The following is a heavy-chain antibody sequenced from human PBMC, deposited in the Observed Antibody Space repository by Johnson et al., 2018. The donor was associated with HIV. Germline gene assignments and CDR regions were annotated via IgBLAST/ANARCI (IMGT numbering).Heavy chain of an antibody. CDR3: ARGRYYYDSSGSDAFDI. J-gene: IGHJ3*02. CDR2: ISWNGGST. V-gene: IGHV3-9*01. CDR1: GFTFDDYA. Sequence: GGLVKPGGSLRLSCAASGFTFDDYAMHWVRQAPGKGLEWVSGISWNGGSTGYADSVKGRFTISRDNAKNSLYLQMNSLRAEDTALYYCARGRYYYDSSGSDAFDIWGQGTMVTVSS. D-gene: IGHD3-22*01.